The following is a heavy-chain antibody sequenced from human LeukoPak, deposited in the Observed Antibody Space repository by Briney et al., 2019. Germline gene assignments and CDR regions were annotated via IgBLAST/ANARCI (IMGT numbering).Heavy chain of an antibody. Sequence: GGSLRLSCAASGFTFSSYGMNWVRQAPGKGLEWVSAISGSGGSPYYADSVKGRFTISRDSSKNTLYLQMNSLRAEDTAVYYCARSYSGSYPLYYYYYMDVWGKGTTVTVSS. CDR1: GFTFSSYG. D-gene: IGHD1-26*01. V-gene: IGHV3-23*01. CDR2: ISGSGGSP. CDR3: ARSYSGSYPLYYYYYMDV. J-gene: IGHJ6*03.